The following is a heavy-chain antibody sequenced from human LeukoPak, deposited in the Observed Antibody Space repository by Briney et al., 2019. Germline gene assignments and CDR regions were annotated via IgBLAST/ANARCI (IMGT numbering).Heavy chain of an antibody. D-gene: IGHD6-13*01. CDR3: ARVGSSPWYFDY. J-gene: IGHJ4*02. V-gene: IGHV3-66*01. Sequence: GGSLRLSCAASGFTVSSNYMSWVRQAPGKGLEWVSVIYSGGSTYYADSVKGRFTISRDNSKNTLYLQMNSLRAEDTAVYYCARVGSSPWYFDYWGQGTLVTVSS. CDR1: GFTVSSNY. CDR2: IYSGGST.